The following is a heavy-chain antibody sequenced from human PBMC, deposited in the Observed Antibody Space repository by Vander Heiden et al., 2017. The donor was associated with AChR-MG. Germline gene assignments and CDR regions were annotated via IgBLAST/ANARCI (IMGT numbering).Heavy chain of an antibody. D-gene: IGHD1-26*01. J-gene: IGHJ4*02. CDR3: AKAVGATTEGGVVGNY. V-gene: IGHV3-9*01. CDR2: ISWNSGSI. Sequence: EVQLVESGGGLVQPGRSLRLPCAASGFTFDDYAMHCVRQAPGKGLEWVSGISWNSGSIGYADSVKCRFTISRDNAKNSLYLQMNSLRAEDTALYYCAKAVGATTEGGVVGNYWSQGTLVTVSS. CDR1: GFTFDDYA.